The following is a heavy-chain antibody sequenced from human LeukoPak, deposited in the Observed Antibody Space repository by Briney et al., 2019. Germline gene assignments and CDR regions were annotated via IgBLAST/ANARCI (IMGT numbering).Heavy chain of an antibody. J-gene: IGHJ4*02. CDR1: GFTFSNFA. Sequence: GGSLRLSCAASGFTFSNFAMSWVRQAPGKGLEWVANIKQDGSEKYYVDSVKGRFTISRDNAKNSLYLQMNSLRAEDTAVYYCARDGGEGYCSGGSCYVVDYWGQGTLVTVSS. D-gene: IGHD2-15*01. CDR3: ARDGGEGYCSGGSCYVVDY. CDR2: IKQDGSEK. V-gene: IGHV3-7*01.